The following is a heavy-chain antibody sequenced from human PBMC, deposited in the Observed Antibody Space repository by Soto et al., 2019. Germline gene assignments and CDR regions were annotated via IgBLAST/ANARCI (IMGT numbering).Heavy chain of an antibody. J-gene: IGHJ4*02. CDR2: IIPIFGTA. Sequence: SVKVSCKASGGTFSSYAISWVRQAPGQGLEWMGGIIPIFGTANYAQKFQGRVTITADESTSTAYMELSSLRSEDTAVYYCARSLTYYDFWSVPYYFDYWGQGTLVTVSS. CDR3: ARSLTYYDFWSVPYYFDY. CDR1: GGTFSSYA. D-gene: IGHD3-3*01. V-gene: IGHV1-69*13.